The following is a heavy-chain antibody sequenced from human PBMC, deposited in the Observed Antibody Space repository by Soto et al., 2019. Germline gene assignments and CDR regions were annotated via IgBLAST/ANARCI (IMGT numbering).Heavy chain of an antibody. CDR1: RYTFTSYW. J-gene: IGHJ4*02. CDR2: IHPGDSDT. Sequence: GESLKISCQGFRYTFTSYWIGWVRQMPGKGLEWVGIIHPGDSDTTYSPSFQGQVTISADKSISTAYLPWNSLKASDTAMYYCARLSGGSLYYFDYWGQGTLVTVSS. CDR3: ARLSGGSLYYFDY. V-gene: IGHV5-51*01. D-gene: IGHD1-26*01.